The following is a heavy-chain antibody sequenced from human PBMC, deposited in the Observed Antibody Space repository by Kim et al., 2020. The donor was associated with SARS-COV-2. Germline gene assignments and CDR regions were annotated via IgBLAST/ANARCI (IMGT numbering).Heavy chain of an antibody. CDR3: ARVYSSSWYGVIDP. V-gene: IGHV1-3*01. Sequence: ASVKVSCKASGYTFTNYDMHWVRQAPGQRLEWMGWMNVGNGNTKYSQKFQGRVTITRDTSASTAYMELSSLRSEDTAVYYCARVYSSSWYGVIDPWGQGT. D-gene: IGHD6-13*01. J-gene: IGHJ5*02. CDR1: GYTFTNYD. CDR2: MNVGNGNT.